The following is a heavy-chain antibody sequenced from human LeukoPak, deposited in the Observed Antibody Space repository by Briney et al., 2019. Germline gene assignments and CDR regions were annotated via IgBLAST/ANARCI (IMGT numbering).Heavy chain of an antibody. CDR3: ARDGETGYDSSGYYYNY. V-gene: IGHV1-46*01. CDR2: INPSGGST. J-gene: IGHJ4*02. Sequence: ASVKVSCKASGYTFTSYYMHWVRQATGQGLEWMGIINPSGGSTSYAQKFQGRVTMTRDTSTSTVYMELSSLSSEDTAVYYCARDGETGYDSSGYYYNYWGQGTLVTVSS. CDR1: GYTFTSYY. D-gene: IGHD3-22*01.